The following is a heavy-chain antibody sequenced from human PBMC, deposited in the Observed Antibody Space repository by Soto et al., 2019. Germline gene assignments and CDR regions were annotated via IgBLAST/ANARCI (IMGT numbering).Heavy chain of an antibody. CDR3: ARDGHFDV. CDR2: IYTEGNT. J-gene: IGHJ6*02. V-gene: IGHV3-53*01. CDR1: GFSVSESY. Sequence: EVQVVESGGGLIQPGGSLRLSCAASGFSVSESYMTWVRQGPGKGLEWVSVIYTEGNTYYGDSVKGRFTVSRDNSKNTMFLQMESLRVEDTAVYYCARDGHFDVWGQGTTVIVSS.